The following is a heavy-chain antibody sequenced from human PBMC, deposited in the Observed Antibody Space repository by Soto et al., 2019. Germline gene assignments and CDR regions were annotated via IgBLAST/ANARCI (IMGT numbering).Heavy chain of an antibody. Sequence: QVQLQESGPGLVKPSGTLSLTCAVSSASIISSDWWSWVRQTPGKGLEWIGDIYHTGSTNYNPYRKSPLTVSVDKSKIEFYLTLSSAAAAEPAVYYCARRYVVGVGERSHFDFWCQGILVTVSS. V-gene: IGHV4-4*02. J-gene: IGHJ4*02. D-gene: IGHD2-15*01. CDR2: IYHTGST. CDR3: ARRYVVGVGERSHFDF. CDR1: SASIISSDW.